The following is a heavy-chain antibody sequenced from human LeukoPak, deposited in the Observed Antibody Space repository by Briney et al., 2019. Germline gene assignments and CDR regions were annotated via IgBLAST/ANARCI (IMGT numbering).Heavy chain of an antibody. Sequence: PSETLSLTCTVSGGSISSGGYYWSWIRQHPGKGLEWIGYIYYSGSTYYNPSLKGRVTISVDTSKNQFSLKLSSVTAADTAVYYCARAGGVSEQQLAYYFDYWGQGTLVTVSS. D-gene: IGHD6-13*01. CDR2: IYYSGST. V-gene: IGHV4-31*03. CDR3: ARAGGVSEQQLAYYFDY. CDR1: GGSISSGGYY. J-gene: IGHJ4*02.